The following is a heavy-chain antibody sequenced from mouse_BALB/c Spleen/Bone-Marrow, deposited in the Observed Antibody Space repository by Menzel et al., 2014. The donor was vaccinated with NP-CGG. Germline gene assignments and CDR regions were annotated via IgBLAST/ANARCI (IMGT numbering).Heavy chain of an antibody. D-gene: IGHD1-1*01. J-gene: IGHJ2*01. CDR3: ARYYYGTLLDY. CDR2: IDPANGNT. CDR1: GFNIKDTY. V-gene: IGHV14-3*02. Sequence: VQLQQSGAELVKSGASVKLSCTASGFNIKDTYMHWVKQRPEQGLEWIGRIDPANGNTKYDPKFQGKATITADTSSNTSYLQLSSLTSEDTAVYYCARYYYGTLLDYWGQGTTHTVSS.